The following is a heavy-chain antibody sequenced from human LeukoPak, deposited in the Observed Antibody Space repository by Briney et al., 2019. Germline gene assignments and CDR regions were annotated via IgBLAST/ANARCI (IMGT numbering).Heavy chain of an antibody. CDR2: IYPGDSDT. D-gene: IGHD6-13*01. CDR1: GYSFTSYW. Sequence: GESLQISCKGSGYSFTSYWIGWVRQMPGKGLEWMGIIYPGDSDTRYSPSFQGQVTISADKSISTAYLQWSSLKASDTAMYYCARGRHSSSWNTAWYFDLWGRGTLVTVSS. V-gene: IGHV5-51*01. J-gene: IGHJ2*01. CDR3: ARGRHSSSWNTAWYFDL.